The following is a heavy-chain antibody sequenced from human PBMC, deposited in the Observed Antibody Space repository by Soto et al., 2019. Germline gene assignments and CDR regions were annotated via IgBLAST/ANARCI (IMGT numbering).Heavy chain of an antibody. CDR1: GGTFSSYA. J-gene: IGHJ1*01. CDR2: IIPIFGTA. D-gene: IGHD4-17*01. Sequence: QVQLVQSGAEVKKPGSSVKVSCKASGGTFSSYAISWVRQAPGQGLEWMGGIIPIFGTANYAQKFQGRVTIAADDSTSTAYMELSSLRSEDTAVYYCARRDYGGNSQHEYFQHWGQGTLVTVSS. CDR3: ARRDYGGNSQHEYFQH. V-gene: IGHV1-69*12.